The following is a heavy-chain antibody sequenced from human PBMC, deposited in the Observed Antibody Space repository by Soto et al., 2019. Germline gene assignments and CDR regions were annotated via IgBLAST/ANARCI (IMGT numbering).Heavy chain of an antibody. Sequence: VQLQQSGPGLVKPSQTLSLTCAISGDSVSSNSAAWNWIRQSPSGGLEWLGRTSYRSRWYNDYAVSVRSRITINPDTSKNQFSLHLNSVTPEDTAVYSCAGTTSLQWYYMDVWGKGTTVTVSS. CDR2: TSYRSRWYN. D-gene: IGHD1-7*01. CDR1: GDSVSSNSAA. J-gene: IGHJ6*03. V-gene: IGHV6-1*01. CDR3: AGTTSLQWYYMDV.